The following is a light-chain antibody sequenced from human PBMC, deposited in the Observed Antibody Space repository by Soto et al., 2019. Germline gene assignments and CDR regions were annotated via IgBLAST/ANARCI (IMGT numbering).Light chain of an antibody. Sequence: DIQLTQSPSFLSASIGDRVSLSCRASQDITKYLAWFHQKAGRAPKLLIYSASTLHVGVPARFSGGGSGTEFTLTINSLQAEDFATYYCQQVDRPPLTFGGGTKVEIK. CDR2: SAS. CDR3: QQVDRPPLT. J-gene: IGKJ4*01. CDR1: QDITKY. V-gene: IGKV1-9*01.